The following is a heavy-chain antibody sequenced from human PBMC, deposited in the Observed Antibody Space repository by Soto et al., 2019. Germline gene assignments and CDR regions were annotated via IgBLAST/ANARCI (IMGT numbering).Heavy chain of an antibody. CDR2: INHSGST. D-gene: IGHD3-22*01. Sequence: SETLSLTCAVYGGSFSGYYWSWIRQPPGKGLEWIGEINHSGSTNYNPPLKSRVTISVDTSKNQLSLKLSSVTAADTAVYYCARFPFDSRDWTNPRYFDIWXQGTLVTVSS. CDR1: GGSFSGYY. CDR3: ARFPFDSRDWTNPRYFDI. V-gene: IGHV4-34*01. J-gene: IGHJ4*02.